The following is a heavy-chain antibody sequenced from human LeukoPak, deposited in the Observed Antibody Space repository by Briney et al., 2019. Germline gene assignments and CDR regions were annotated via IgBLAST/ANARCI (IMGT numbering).Heavy chain of an antibody. Sequence: GGSLRLSCAASGFTFSDFYMTWIRQAPGKGLEWISYISQTSTDIRYADSVKGRFTISRDNAKSSLYLQMDSLRAEDTAVYYCTRDPRLSDYWGQGTLVTVSS. CDR3: TRDPRLSDY. J-gene: IGHJ4*02. V-gene: IGHV3-11*05. CDR2: ISQTSTDI. D-gene: IGHD3-16*01. CDR1: GFTFSDFY.